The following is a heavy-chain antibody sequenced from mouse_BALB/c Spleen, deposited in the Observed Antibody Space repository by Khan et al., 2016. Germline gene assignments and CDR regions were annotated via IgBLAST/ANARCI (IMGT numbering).Heavy chain of an antibody. J-gene: IGHJ3*01. CDR1: GYAFSSYW. CDR2: IYPGDGDT. Sequence: QVQLQQSGAELVRPGSSVKISCKASGYAFSSYWMNWVKQRPGQGLEWIGQIYPGDGDTNYNGKFKGKATLTADKSSSTAYMQLNSLTSEDSAAYYCARDLPGNSLAYWGQGTLVTVSA. CDR3: ARDLPGNSLAY. V-gene: IGHV1-80*01. D-gene: IGHD2-1*01.